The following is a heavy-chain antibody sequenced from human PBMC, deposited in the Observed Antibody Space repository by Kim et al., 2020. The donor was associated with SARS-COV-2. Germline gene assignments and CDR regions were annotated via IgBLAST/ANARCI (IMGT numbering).Heavy chain of an antibody. V-gene: IGHV3-23*01. CDR3: AKDYKVTLAGFDY. Sequence: ADAVKGRFTISRDNSKNTLYLQMNSLRAEDTAVYYCAKDYKVTLAGFDYWGQGTLVTVSS. J-gene: IGHJ4*02. D-gene: IGHD2-21*02.